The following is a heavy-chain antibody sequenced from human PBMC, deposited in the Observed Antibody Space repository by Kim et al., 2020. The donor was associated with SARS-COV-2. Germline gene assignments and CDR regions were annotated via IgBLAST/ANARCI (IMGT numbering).Heavy chain of an antibody. CDR3: VRPGGYDPHYYYYYGMDV. J-gene: IGHJ6*02. V-gene: IGHV3-21*01. D-gene: IGHD5-12*01. CDR2: ISSSSSYI. Sequence: GGSLRLSCAASGFTFSSYSMNWVRQAPGKGLEWVSSISSSSSYIYYADSVKGRFTISRDNAKNSLYLQMNSLRAEDTAVYYCVRPGGYDPHYYYYYGMDVWGQGTTVTVSS. CDR1: GFTFSSYS.